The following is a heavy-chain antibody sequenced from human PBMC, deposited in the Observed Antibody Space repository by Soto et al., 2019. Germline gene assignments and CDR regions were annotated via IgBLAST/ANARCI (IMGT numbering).Heavy chain of an antibody. CDR3: ARDNAQSIAARLGGFGAFDI. CDR2: ISYNGSNK. CDR1: GLTFSSYA. D-gene: IGHD6-6*01. Sequence: GGSLRLSCEASGLTFSSYAMHWVRKAPGKGLEWVAVISYNGSNKYYADSVKGRFTISRDNSKNTLYLQMNSLRAEDTAVYYCARDNAQSIAARLGGFGAFDIWGQGTMVTVSS. J-gene: IGHJ3*02. V-gene: IGHV3-30*04.